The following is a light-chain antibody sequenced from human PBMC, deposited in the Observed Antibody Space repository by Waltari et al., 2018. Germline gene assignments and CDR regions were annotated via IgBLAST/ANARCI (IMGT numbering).Light chain of an antibody. CDR1: QSVRRT. Sequence: DIVMTQSPAPLSLSPGEPATLSCRASQSVRRTFAWFQQKPGQPPRLLLYGTSTRATGIPARFSGSGSGTECRLTISSLQPEDFATYYCQQYDHWPWTFGQGTRVEAK. CDR3: QQYDHWPWT. CDR2: GTS. V-gene: IGKV3D-15*01. J-gene: IGKJ1*01.